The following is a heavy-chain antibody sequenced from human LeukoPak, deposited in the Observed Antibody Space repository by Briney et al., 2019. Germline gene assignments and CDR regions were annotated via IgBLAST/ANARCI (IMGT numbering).Heavy chain of an antibody. CDR2: FDPEHGET. Sequence: GASVKVSCKVSGYTLTELSMHWVRQATGKGLEWMGGFDPEHGETIYSQKFQGRVTVTEDTSTDTAYMDLSSLRSEDTAVYYCATEDSYCSGSSCYQRFDYWGQGTLVTVSS. D-gene: IGHD2-15*01. J-gene: IGHJ4*02. V-gene: IGHV1-24*01. CDR1: GYTLTELS. CDR3: ATEDSYCSGSSCYQRFDY.